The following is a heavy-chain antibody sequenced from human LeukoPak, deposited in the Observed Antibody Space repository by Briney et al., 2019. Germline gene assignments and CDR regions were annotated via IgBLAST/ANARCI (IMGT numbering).Heavy chain of an antibody. Sequence: PGGSLRLSCTASGFTVSGTLMDWVRQAPGKGLEWVAVISNDGSKKTYADSVKGRFTISRDNSKNTLYLQMNSLRDEDTAVYYCARDGISFGSGSYLDYWGQGTLVTVSS. CDR2: ISNDGSKK. J-gene: IGHJ4*02. CDR3: ARDGISFGSGSYLDY. CDR1: GFTVSGTL. V-gene: IGHV3-30*19. D-gene: IGHD3-10*01.